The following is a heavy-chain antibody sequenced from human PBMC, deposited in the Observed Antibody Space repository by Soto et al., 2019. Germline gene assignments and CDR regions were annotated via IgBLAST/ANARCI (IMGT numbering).Heavy chain of an antibody. Sequence: GESLKISCKGSGYNFANYWIGWVRQMPGKGLEWMGMIFPGDSDTKNSPSLQGQITMSVDKSDSSAYLQWRSLKASDTAMYYCAAGYTTGPDAFDIWGQGTMVTVSS. V-gene: IGHV5-51*01. D-gene: IGHD6-13*01. J-gene: IGHJ3*02. CDR3: AAGYTTGPDAFDI. CDR2: IFPGDSDT. CDR1: GYNFANYW.